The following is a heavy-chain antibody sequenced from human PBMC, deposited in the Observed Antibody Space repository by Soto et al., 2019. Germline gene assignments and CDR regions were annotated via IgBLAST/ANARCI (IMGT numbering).Heavy chain of an antibody. D-gene: IGHD2-15*01. CDR2: IYYSGST. J-gene: IGHJ3*02. CDR3: ARGPFYCSGGSCYSGAFDI. V-gene: IGHV4-31*03. Sequence: QVQLQESGPGLVKPSQTLSLTCTVSGGSISSGGYYWSWIRQHPGKGLEWIGYIYYSGSTYYNPSLQSRVTISVDTSKNQCSLKLSSVTAADTAVYYCARGPFYCSGGSCYSGAFDIWGQGTMVTVSS. CDR1: GGSISSGGYY.